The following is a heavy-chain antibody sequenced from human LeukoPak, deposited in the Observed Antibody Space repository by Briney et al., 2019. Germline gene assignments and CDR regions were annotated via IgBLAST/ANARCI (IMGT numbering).Heavy chain of an antibody. J-gene: IGHJ6*02. V-gene: IGHV3-30*18. D-gene: IGHD2-15*01. CDR3: AKGRENCSGGSCYRHYYYYGMDV. CDR1: GFILSDAW. Sequence: GGSLRLSCAASGFILSDAWMNWVRQAPGRGLEWVAVISYDGSNKYYADSVKGRFTISRDNSKNTLYLQMNSLRAEDTAVYYCAKGRENCSGGSCYRHYYYYGMDVWGQGTTVTVSS. CDR2: ISYDGSNK.